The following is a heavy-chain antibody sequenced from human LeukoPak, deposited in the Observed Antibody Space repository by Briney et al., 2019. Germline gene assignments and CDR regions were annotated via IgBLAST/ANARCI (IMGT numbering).Heavy chain of an antibody. CDR1: GFTFSSYA. CDR3: AKWLRVATTYFDY. J-gene: IGHJ4*02. V-gene: IGHV3-23*01. CDR2: ISGSGVST. Sequence: GGSLRLSCAASGFTFSSYAMSWVRQAPGKGLEWVSAISGSGVSTYYADSVKGRFTISRDNSKNTLYLQMNSLRAEDTAVYYCAKWLRVATTYFDYWGQGTLVTVSS. D-gene: IGHD5-24*01.